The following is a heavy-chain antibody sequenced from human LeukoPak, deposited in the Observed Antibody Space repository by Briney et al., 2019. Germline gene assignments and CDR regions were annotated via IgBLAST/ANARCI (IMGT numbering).Heavy chain of an antibody. CDR1: GFIFSSYW. CDR2: IKQDGSEK. D-gene: IGHD5-24*01. V-gene: IGHV3-7*01. CDR3: ARESAEMATIAGGVDAFDI. J-gene: IGHJ3*02. Sequence: PGGSLRLSCAASGFIFSSYWMSWVRQAPGKGLEWVANIKQDGSEKYYVDSVKGRFTISRDNAKNSLYLQMNSLRAEDTAVYYCARESAEMATIAGGVDAFDIWGQGTMVTVSS.